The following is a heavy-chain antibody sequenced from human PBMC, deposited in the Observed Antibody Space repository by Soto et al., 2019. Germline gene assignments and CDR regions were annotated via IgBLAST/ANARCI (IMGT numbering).Heavy chain of an antibody. Sequence: SETLSLTCTVSGGSISSYYWSWIRQPPGKGLEWIGYIYYSGSTYYNPSLKSRVTISVDTSKNQFSLKLSSVTAADTAVYYCARIGCGGDCYFTRYSDYWGQGTLVTVSS. V-gene: IGHV4-59*08. CDR2: IYYSGST. D-gene: IGHD2-21*02. CDR1: GGSISSYY. CDR3: ARIGCGGDCYFTRYSDY. J-gene: IGHJ4*02.